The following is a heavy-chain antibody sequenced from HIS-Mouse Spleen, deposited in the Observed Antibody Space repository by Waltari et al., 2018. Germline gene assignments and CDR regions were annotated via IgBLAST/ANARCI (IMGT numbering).Heavy chain of an antibody. D-gene: IGHD6-19*01. Sequence: QVQLQQWGAGLLKPSETLSLTCAVYGGSFSGYYWSWIRQPPGKGLEWIGEINHSGSTNNSPPLKSRVTISVDTSKNQFYLKLRSVTAADTAVYYCARFRAYSSGWYYFDYWGQGTLVTVSS. CDR1: GGSFSGYY. CDR2: INHSGST. CDR3: ARFRAYSSGWYYFDY. J-gene: IGHJ4*02. V-gene: IGHV4-34*01.